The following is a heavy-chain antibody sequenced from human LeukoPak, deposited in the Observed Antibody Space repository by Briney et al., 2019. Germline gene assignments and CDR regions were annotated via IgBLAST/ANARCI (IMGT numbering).Heavy chain of an antibody. Sequence: PSGTLCLTCAVSGGSISSSNWWRLVRQPPGKGLEWIGEVYHSGSSNYNPSLKSRVTISVDKSKNQFSLKLTSVTAADTAVYYCARGRDGPFDYWGQGTLVTVSS. V-gene: IGHV4-4*02. CDR1: GGSISSSNW. CDR3: ARGRDGPFDY. CDR2: VYHSGSS. J-gene: IGHJ4*02. D-gene: IGHD3-10*01.